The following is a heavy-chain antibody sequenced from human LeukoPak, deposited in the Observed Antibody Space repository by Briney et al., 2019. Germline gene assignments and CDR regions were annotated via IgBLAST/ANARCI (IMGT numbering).Heavy chain of an antibody. CDR2: INPDGTTS. Sequence: GGSLRLSCAASGFTFSSYCMFWVRQAPGKGLVWLSHINPDGTTSDSVDSVKGRFTASRDNAQNTQYLQMNRLRAEDTAVYYCTRDLRLTCDHWGQGTMVTVSS. D-gene: IGHD2-21*02. V-gene: IGHV3-74*01. CDR1: GFTFSSYC. J-gene: IGHJ5*02. CDR3: TRDLRLTCDH.